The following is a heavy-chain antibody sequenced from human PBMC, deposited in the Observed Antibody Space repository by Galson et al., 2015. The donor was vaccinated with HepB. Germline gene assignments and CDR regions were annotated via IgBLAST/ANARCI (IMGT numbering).Heavy chain of an antibody. D-gene: IGHD3-22*01. CDR2: INSDGITT. Sequence: SLRLSCAASGFTFSSYSMNWVRQGPGKGLLWVSRINSDGITTSYADSVKGRFTISRDNAKNTLYLQMNSLRAEDTAVYYCARVAGGSSGYNYFVPEFYFDYWGQGTLVTVSS. V-gene: IGHV3-74*01. CDR1: GFTFSSYS. CDR3: ARVAGGSSGYNYFVPEFYFDY. J-gene: IGHJ4*02.